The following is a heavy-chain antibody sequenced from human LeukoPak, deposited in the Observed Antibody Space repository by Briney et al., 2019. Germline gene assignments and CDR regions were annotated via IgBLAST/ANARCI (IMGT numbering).Heavy chain of an antibody. CDR1: GFTFSNAW. Sequence: GGSLRLSCAASGFTFSNAWMSWVRQAPGKGLEWVGRIKSKTDGWTTDYAAPVKGRFTISRGDSKNTLYLQMNSLKTEDTAVYHCTTDGYCGGDCYPSPYNDYYYYMDVWGKGTTVTVSS. D-gene: IGHD2-21*02. V-gene: IGHV3-15*01. CDR2: IKSKTDGWTT. CDR3: TTDGYCGGDCYPSPYNDYYYYMDV. J-gene: IGHJ6*03.